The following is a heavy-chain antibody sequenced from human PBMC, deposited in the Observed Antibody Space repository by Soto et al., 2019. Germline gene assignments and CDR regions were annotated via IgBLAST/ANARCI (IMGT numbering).Heavy chain of an antibody. J-gene: IGHJ4*02. CDR3: ARHVHNQGYEYYFDS. Sequence: SETLSLTCNASGGSISSSPYALGWIRQSPGKGLEWIGTIDYSGTIYYNPSLKSRITISVDTSKNQISLRLSSVTAADTAVYYCARHVHNQGYEYYFDSVGQGALVTVSS. CDR1: GGSISSSPYA. V-gene: IGHV4-39*01. D-gene: IGHD3-3*01. CDR2: IDYSGTI.